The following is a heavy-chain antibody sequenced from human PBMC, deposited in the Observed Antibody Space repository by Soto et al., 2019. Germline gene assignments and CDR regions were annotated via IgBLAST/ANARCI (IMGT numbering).Heavy chain of an antibody. J-gene: IGHJ4*02. V-gene: IGHV4-30-4*01. CDR1: GGSVTSDEDY. Sequence: PSETLSLTCTVSGGSVTSDEDYWSWIRQSPGKGLEWIGYISNSGSTCYNPSLKTRLSMSVDRSKNQFTLRLTSVTAADTAVYFCATESGSTYGYFDYWGQGTQVTVSS. CDR3: ATESGSTYGYFDY. D-gene: IGHD4-17*01. CDR2: ISNSGST.